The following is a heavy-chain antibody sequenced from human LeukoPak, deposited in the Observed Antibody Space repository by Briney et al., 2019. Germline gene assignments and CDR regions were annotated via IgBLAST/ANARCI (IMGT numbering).Heavy chain of an antibody. CDR2: ISNGGGST. CDR3: AKTYYYDSSGQYYFDY. J-gene: IGHJ4*02. CDR1: GFTFTNWP. Sequence: GGSLRLSCAASGFTFTNWPMSWVRQAPGKGLEWVSSISNGGGSTYYADSVKGRFTISRDNSKSTLSLQMNSLGGEDTAVYYCAKTYYYDSSGQYYFDYWAREPWSPSPQ. V-gene: IGHV3-23*01. D-gene: IGHD3-22*01.